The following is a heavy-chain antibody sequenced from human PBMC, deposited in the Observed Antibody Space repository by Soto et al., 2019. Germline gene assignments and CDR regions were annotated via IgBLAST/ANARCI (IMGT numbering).Heavy chain of an antibody. J-gene: IGHJ4*02. D-gene: IGHD6-19*01. V-gene: IGHV4-39*01. CDR2: IYYSGST. CDR1: DVSINSSSDY. Sequence: SETLSLTCTVSDVSINSSSDYWGWIRQPPGKGLEWIGSIYYSGSTYYNPSLKSRVTMSVDTSKNQFSLKLSSVTAADTALYYCARRLFGSGWTLDSWGQGALVTVSS. CDR3: ARRLFGSGWTLDS.